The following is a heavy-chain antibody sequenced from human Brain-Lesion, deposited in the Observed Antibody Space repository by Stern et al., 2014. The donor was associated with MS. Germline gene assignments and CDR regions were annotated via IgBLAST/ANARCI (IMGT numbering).Heavy chain of an antibody. CDR1: GLTFDASA. D-gene: IGHD2-15*01. J-gene: IGHJ4*02. Sequence: EVQLVESGGDLAQPGGSLKLSCATSGLTFDASAMHWVRQAPGKGLEWGGRIRTQANNYATAYAASVKGRFFVSRNDSVNVAYLQMSGLKTEDTAVYYCTRTQELAAFAFWGRGTLVTVSS. V-gene: IGHV3-73*01. CDR2: IRTQANNYAT. CDR3: TRTQELAAFAF.